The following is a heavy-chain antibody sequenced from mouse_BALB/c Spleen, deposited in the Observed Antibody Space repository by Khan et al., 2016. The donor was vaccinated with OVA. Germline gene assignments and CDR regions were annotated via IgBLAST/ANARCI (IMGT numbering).Heavy chain of an antibody. CDR1: GYTFTTAG. CDR3: GRGGAGYYRKEGGGMEY. Sequence: QIQLVQSGPELKKPGETVRISCKASGYTFTTAGIQWVQKMPGKGLKWIGWINTHSGVPKYAEDFKGRFAFSLEISVSTAYLQITKHKNGETGKEVGGRGGAGYYRKEGGGMEYWGQGTAGTVSS. V-gene: IGHV9-4*02. D-gene: IGHD2-12*01. CDR2: INTHSGVP. J-gene: IGHJ4*01.